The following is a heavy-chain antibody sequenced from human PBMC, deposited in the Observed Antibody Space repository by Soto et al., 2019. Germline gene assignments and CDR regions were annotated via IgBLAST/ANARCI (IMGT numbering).Heavy chain of an antibody. CDR2: IIPIFGTA. V-gene: IGHV1-69*14. D-gene: IGHD4-17*01. CDR1: GGTFSSYA. CDR3: ASSPPPTVTMYSRYFDL. Sequence: QVQLVQSGAEVKKPGSSVKVSCKTSGGTFSSYAINWVRQAPGQGLEWMGGIIPIFGTANYAQKFQGRIRLTADNYTNTAYMELRSLRSDDTAVYYCASSPPPTVTMYSRYFDLWGRGTLVTVSS. J-gene: IGHJ2*01.